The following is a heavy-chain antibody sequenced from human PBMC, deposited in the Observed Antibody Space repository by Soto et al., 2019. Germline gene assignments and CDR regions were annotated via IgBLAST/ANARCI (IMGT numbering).Heavy chain of an antibody. Sequence: QLQLQESGSGLVKPSQTLSLTCAVSGGSISSGGYSWSWIRQPPGKGLEWIGYIYHSGSTYYDPSLKSRVTISVDRSKNQFSLKLSSVTAADTAVYYCARDVVDYGGNQYWYFDRWGPGTLVTVSS. CDR1: GGSISSGGYS. CDR2: IYHSGST. D-gene: IGHD4-17*01. V-gene: IGHV4-30-2*01. CDR3: ARDVVDYGGNQYWYFDR. J-gene: IGHJ2*01.